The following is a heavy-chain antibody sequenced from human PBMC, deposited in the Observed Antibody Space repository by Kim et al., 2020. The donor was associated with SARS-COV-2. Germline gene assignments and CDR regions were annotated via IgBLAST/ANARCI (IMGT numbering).Heavy chain of an antibody. Sequence: DSVKGRFTISRDNAKNSLYLQMNSLRAEDTALYYCAKGYYDSSGSPFFDYWGQGTLVTVSS. CDR3: AKGYYDSSGSPFFDY. J-gene: IGHJ4*02. V-gene: IGHV3-9*01. D-gene: IGHD3-22*01.